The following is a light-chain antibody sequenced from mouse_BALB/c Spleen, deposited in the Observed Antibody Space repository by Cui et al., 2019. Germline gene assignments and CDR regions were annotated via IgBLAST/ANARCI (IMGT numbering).Light chain of an antibody. V-gene: IGKV4-74*01. CDR1: SSVSTSY. CDR3: HQYHRSPYT. J-gene: IGKJ2*01. CDR2: STS. Sequence: QIVLTPSQAIMYASLGERVTMTCTASSSVSTSYLHWYQQKPGSSPKLWIYSTSNLASGVPARFSGSGYGTSYSLTISSMEAEDAATYYCHQYHRSPYTFGGGTKLEIK.